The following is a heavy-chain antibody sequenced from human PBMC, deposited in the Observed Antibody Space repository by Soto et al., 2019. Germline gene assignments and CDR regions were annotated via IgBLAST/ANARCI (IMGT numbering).Heavy chain of an antibody. D-gene: IGHD6-13*01. V-gene: IGHV1-18*01. CDR2: ISTYNGNT. Sequence: QVQLVQSGAEVKKPGASVKVSCKASSYTFTNYGITWVRQAPGQGLEWMGWISTYNGNTNYAQKLQGRVTMTTYTSTSTAYMELRSLRSDDTAVYYCARTDSRPQDFDYWGQGTLVTVSS. CDR1: SYTFTNYG. CDR3: ARTDSRPQDFDY. J-gene: IGHJ4*02.